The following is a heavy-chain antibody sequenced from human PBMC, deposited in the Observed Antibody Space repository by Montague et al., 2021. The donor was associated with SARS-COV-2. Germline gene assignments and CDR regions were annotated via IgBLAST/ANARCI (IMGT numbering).Heavy chain of an antibody. V-gene: IGHV3-7*01. Sequence: SRRISCAATGFNFSSYWMSWVRQAPGKGLEWVANIKQDGSEKYYVDSVKGRFTISRDNAKNSLYPQMNSLRAEDTAVYYCASSQYDILTGYYFFASFDYWGQGTLVTVSS. J-gene: IGHJ4*02. CDR3: ASSQYDILTGYYFFASFDY. CDR1: GFNFSSYW. CDR2: IKQDGSEK. D-gene: IGHD3-9*01.